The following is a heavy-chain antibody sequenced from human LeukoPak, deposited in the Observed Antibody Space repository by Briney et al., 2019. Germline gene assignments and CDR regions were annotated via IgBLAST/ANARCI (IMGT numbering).Heavy chain of an antibody. CDR2: INHSGST. CDR1: GGSFSGYY. CDR3: ARGLVLRYFDWRPSDAFDI. V-gene: IGHV4-34*01. D-gene: IGHD3-9*01. J-gene: IGHJ3*02. Sequence: SETLSLTCAVYGGSFSGYYWSWIRQPPGKGLEWIGEINHSGSTNYNPSLKSRVTISVDTSRNQFSLKLSSVTAADTAVYYCARGLVLRYFDWRPSDAFDIWGQGTMVTVSS.